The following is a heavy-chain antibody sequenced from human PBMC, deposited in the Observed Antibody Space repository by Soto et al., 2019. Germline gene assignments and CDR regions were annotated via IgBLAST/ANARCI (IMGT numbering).Heavy chain of an antibody. CDR2: ISWNSGSI. D-gene: IGHD3-3*01. J-gene: IGHJ6*04. CDR3: AKDQREYYDFWSGYLDV. Sequence: EVQLVESGGGLVQPGRSLRLSCAASGFTFDDYAMHWVRQAPGKGLEWVSGISWNSGSIGYVDSVKGRFTISRDNAKNSLYLQMNSLRAEDTALYYCAKDQREYYDFWSGYLDVWGKGTTVTVSS. V-gene: IGHV3-9*01. CDR1: GFTFDDYA.